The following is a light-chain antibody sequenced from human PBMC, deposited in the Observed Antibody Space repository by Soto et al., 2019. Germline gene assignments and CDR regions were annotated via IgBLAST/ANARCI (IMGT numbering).Light chain of an antibody. Sequence: DIQMTQSPSSLSASVGDRVTITCRASQSISNYLNWYQQKPGKAPKYLIYAVSSLQSGVPSRFSGSGSGTDFTLTISSLQPEDFATYYCQQTSSIPVTFGQGTKLEIK. J-gene: IGKJ2*01. CDR1: QSISNY. CDR2: AVS. V-gene: IGKV1-39*01. CDR3: QQTSSIPVT.